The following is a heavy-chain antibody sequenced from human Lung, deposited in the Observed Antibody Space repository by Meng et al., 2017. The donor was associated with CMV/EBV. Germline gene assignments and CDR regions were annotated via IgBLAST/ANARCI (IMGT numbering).Heavy chain of an antibody. CDR3: ARGGITGTVDWFDP. Sequence: QVQLQESGPGLVKPQQTLSLTCTDSGGSISSGDYYWSWIRQPPGKGLEWIGYIYYSGSTYYNPSLKSRVTISVDTSKNQFSLKLSSVTAADTAVYYCARGGITGTVDWFDPWGQGTLVTVAS. V-gene: IGHV4-30-4*08. CDR1: GGSISSGDYY. CDR2: IYYSGST. D-gene: IGHD1-20*01. J-gene: IGHJ5*02.